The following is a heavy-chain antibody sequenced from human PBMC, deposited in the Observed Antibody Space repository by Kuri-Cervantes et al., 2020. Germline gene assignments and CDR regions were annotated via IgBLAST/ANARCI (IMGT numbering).Heavy chain of an antibody. D-gene: IGHD2-15*01. CDR1: GFTFSSSG. CDR3: ARGAGRYCSGGSCYYFEY. J-gene: IGHJ4*02. CDR2: IWYDGSNK. V-gene: IGHV3-33*01. Sequence: GESLKISCAASGFTFSSSGMHWVRQAPGKGLEWVAVIWYDGSNKYYADSVKGRFTISRDNSKNTPYLQMNSLRAEDTAVYYCARGAGRYCSGGSCYYFEYWGQGTLVTVSS.